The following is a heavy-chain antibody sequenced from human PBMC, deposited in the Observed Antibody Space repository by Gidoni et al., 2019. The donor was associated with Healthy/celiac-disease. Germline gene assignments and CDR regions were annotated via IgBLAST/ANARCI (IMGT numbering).Heavy chain of an antibody. CDR2: IRGSGGST. J-gene: IGHJ4*02. V-gene: IGHV3-23*01. Sequence: EVQLLESGGGLVQPGGSLRLSCAASGFPFSSYAMTWVRQAPGKGLEWVSAIRGSGGSTYYADSVKGRFTISRDNSKNTLYLQMNSLRAEDTAVYYCAKGETYYDFWSGYYLFDYWGQGNLVTVSS. CDR1: GFPFSSYA. D-gene: IGHD3-3*01. CDR3: AKGETYYDFWSGYYLFDY.